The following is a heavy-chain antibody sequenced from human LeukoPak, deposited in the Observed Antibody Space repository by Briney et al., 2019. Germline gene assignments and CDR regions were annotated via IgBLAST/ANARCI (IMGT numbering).Heavy chain of an antibody. CDR1: GGSISSYY. Sequence: SETPSLTCTVSGGSISSYYWSWIRQPPGKGLEWIGYIYYSGSTNYNPSLKSRVTISVETSKNQSSLKLSSVTAADTAVYYCARGSYDSSGPVRGQGTLVTVSS. CDR3: ARGSYDSSGPV. J-gene: IGHJ4*02. V-gene: IGHV4-59*01. CDR2: IYYSGST. D-gene: IGHD3-22*01.